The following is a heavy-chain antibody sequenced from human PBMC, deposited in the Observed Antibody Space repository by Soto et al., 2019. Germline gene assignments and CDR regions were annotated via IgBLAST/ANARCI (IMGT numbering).Heavy chain of an antibody. CDR3: ASLQVPGNFDY. V-gene: IGHV4-39*01. CDR2: IYYRGDT. D-gene: IGHD6-13*01. CDR1: GGSISTSNYY. J-gene: IGHJ4*02. Sequence: QLQLQESGPGLVKPSETLSLTWNVSGGSISTSNYYWAWVRQAPGKGLEWIANIYYRGDTYYHPSLRTRLTVSVDTSKNQFSLRLTSLTAADTAMYFCASLQVPGNFDYWGQGTLVTVSS.